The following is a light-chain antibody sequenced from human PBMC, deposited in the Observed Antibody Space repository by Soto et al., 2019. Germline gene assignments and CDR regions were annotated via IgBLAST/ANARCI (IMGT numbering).Light chain of an antibody. CDR1: QYINTR. V-gene: IGKV3-11*01. Sequence: EVGLTQSAATLSSITGDRVTLSCRASQYINTRLAWYQHRPGQAPRLLIYQTSIRAAGIPARFSASGTGTDFTLTISSLEPEDFAVYYCQQRSNWPIPFGQGTRLEI. J-gene: IGKJ5*01. CDR3: QQRSNWPIP. CDR2: QTS.